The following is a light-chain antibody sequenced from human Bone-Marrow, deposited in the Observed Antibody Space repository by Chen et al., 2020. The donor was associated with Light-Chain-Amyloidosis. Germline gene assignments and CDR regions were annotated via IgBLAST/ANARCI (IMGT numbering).Light chain of an antibody. V-gene: IGLV2-14*01. Sequence: QSALTQPASVSGSPVQSITISCTGISSDVGGDNHVSWYQQHPDKAPKLMIYEVTNRPSWVPDRFSGSKSDNTASLTISGLQTEDEADYFCSSYTITNTLVFGSGTRVTVL. J-gene: IGLJ1*01. CDR3: SSYTITNTLV. CDR2: EVT. CDR1: SSDVGGDNH.